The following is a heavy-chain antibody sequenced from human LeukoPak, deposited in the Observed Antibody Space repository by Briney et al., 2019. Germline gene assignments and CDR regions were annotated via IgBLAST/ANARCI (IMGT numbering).Heavy chain of an antibody. CDR1: GFTFSSYA. D-gene: IGHD4-23*01. J-gene: IGHJ4*02. CDR3: ANSPPPIGNSKGY. Sequence: GRSLRLSCAASGFTFSSYAMSWVRQAPGKGLEWVSAISGSGGSTYYADSVKGRFTISRDNSKNTLYLQMNSLRAEDTAVYYCANSPPPIGNSKGYWGQGTLVTVSS. CDR2: ISGSGGST. V-gene: IGHV3-23*01.